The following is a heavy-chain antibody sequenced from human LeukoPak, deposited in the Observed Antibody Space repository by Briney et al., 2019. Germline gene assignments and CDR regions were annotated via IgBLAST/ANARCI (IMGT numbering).Heavy chain of an antibody. D-gene: IGHD3-22*01. CDR3: ARHVVAVGFDY. J-gene: IGHJ4*02. Sequence: GGSLRLSCAASGFTFSSYTMNWVRQAPGKGLEWVSSITSSSSYIYYADSVKGRFTISRDNAKNSLCLQMNSLRAEDTAVYYCARHVVAVGFDYWGQGTLVTVSS. V-gene: IGHV3-21*01. CDR2: ITSSSSYI. CDR1: GFTFSSYT.